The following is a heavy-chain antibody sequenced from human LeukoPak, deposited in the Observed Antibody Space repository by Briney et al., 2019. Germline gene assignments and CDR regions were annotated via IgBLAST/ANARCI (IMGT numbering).Heavy chain of an antibody. Sequence: SETLSLTCAVYNGFDSYFFMLVRQPPGKGLEWIGEITYKRSANYNSSLMSRATISIDVSQRQFSLKLTSVTAADTATYYCAVYGGDWQFLSWGQGTPVTVS. D-gene: IGHD2-21*02. CDR1: NGFDSYFF. J-gene: IGHJ5*02. V-gene: IGHV4-34*01. CDR2: ITYKRSA. CDR3: AVYGGDWQFLS.